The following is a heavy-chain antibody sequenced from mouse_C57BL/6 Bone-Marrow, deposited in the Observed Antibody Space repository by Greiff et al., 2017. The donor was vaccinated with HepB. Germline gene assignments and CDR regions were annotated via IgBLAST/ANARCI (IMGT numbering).Heavy chain of an antibody. CDR2: INPSSGYT. Sequence: VQGVESGAELARPGASVKMSCKASGYTFTSYTMHWVKQRPGQGLEWIGYINPSSGYTKYNQKFKDKATLTADKSSSTAYMQLSSLTSEDSAVYYCALTGSFDYWGQGTTLTVSS. V-gene: IGHV1-4*01. J-gene: IGHJ2*01. CDR1: GYTFTSYT. CDR3: ALTGSFDY. D-gene: IGHD4-1*01.